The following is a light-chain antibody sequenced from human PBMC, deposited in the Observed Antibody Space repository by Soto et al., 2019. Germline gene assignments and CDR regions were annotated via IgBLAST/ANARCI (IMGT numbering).Light chain of an antibody. CDR1: QGISNY. CDR3: QQYGSSTWT. J-gene: IGKJ1*01. Sequence: DIQMTQSPSSLSASVGDRVTITCRASQGISNYLAWYQQKPGKVPKLLIYGASSRATGIPDRFSGSGSGTDFTLTISRLEPEDFAVYYCQQYGSSTWTFGQGTKVDIK. CDR2: GAS. V-gene: IGKV1-NL1*01.